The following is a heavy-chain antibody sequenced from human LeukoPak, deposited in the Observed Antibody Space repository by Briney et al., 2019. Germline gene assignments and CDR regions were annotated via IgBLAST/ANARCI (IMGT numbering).Heavy chain of an antibody. V-gene: IGHV4-39*01. CDR2: IYYSGST. Sequence: SETLSLTCTVSGGSISSSSYYWGWIRQPPGKGLEWIGSIYYSGSTYYNPSLKSRVTISVDTSKNQFSLKLSSVTAADTAVYYCASRASPTSGDDAFAIWGQGTMVTVSS. D-gene: IGHD3-10*01. J-gene: IGHJ3*02. CDR1: GGSISSSSYY. CDR3: ASRASPTSGDDAFAI.